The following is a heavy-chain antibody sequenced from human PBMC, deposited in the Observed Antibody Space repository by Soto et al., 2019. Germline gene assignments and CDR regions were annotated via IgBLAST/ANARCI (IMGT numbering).Heavy chain of an antibody. D-gene: IGHD4-17*01. J-gene: IGHJ3*02. CDR2: IIPILGIA. CDR3: AGGSFYGDYGDAFDI. V-gene: IGHV1-69*02. CDR1: GGTFSSYT. Sequence: QVQLVQSGAEVKKPGSSVKVSCKASGGTFSSYTISWVRQAPGQGLEWMGRIIPILGIANYAQKFQGRVTITADKSTSTAYMELSSLRSEDTAVYYCAGGSFYGDYGDAFDIWGQGTMVTVSS.